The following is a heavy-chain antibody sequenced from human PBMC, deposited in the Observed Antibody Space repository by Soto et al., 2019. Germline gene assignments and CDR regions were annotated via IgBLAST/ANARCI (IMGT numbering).Heavy chain of an antibody. J-gene: IGHJ6*02. CDR2: IIPILGIA. CDR3: ARSIAVATHYYYYGMDV. Sequence: QVQLVQSGAEVKKPGSSVKVSCKASGGTFSSYTISWVRQAPGQGLEWMGRIIPILGIANYAQKFQGRVTITADKSTSTAYMELSSLRSEDTAVYYCARSIAVATHYYYYGMDVWGQGTTVTVSS. D-gene: IGHD6-19*01. V-gene: IGHV1-69*02. CDR1: GGTFSSYT.